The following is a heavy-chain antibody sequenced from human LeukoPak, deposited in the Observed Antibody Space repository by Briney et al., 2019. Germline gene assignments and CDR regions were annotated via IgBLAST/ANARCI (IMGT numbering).Heavy chain of an antibody. Sequence: GGSLRLSCAASGFTFSDYYMSWIRQAPGKGLEWVSYISSSGITIYYADSVKGRFTISRDNAKNSLYLQMDSLRAEDTAVYYCARFETVAAKPFEYWGQGALVTVSS. CDR1: GFTFSDYY. CDR3: ARFETVAAKPFEY. J-gene: IGHJ4*02. D-gene: IGHD6-19*01. CDR2: ISSSGITI. V-gene: IGHV3-11*04.